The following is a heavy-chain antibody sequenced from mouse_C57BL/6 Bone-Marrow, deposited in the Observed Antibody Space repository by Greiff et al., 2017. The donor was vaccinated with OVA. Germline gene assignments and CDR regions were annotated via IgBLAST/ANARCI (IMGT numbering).Heavy chain of an antibody. CDR3: TRDDGYYPFAY. J-gene: IGHJ3*01. V-gene: IGHV5-9-1*02. Sequence: EVKLVESGEGLVKPGGSLKLSCAASGFTFSSYAMSWVRQTPEKRLEWVAYISSGGDYIYYADTVKGRFTISRDNARNTLYLQMSSLKSEDTAMYYCTRDDGYYPFAYWGQGTLVTVSA. D-gene: IGHD2-3*01. CDR2: ISSGGDYI. CDR1: GFTFSSYA.